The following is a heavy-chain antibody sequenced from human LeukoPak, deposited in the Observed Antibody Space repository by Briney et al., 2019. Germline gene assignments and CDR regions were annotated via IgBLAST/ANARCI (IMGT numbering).Heavy chain of an antibody. Sequence: SETLSLTCTVSGYSISIAFYWGWIRPPPGKGLEWIGSISHSGSTYYNPSLKSRVTISVDTSKNQFSLKLSSVTAADTAVYYCARGFDYYDSSGYLSNWYFDLWAVAPWSLSPQ. CDR3: ARGFDYYDSSGYLSNWYFDL. CDR1: GYSISIAFY. V-gene: IGHV4-38-2*02. CDR2: ISHSGST. D-gene: IGHD3-22*01. J-gene: IGHJ2*01.